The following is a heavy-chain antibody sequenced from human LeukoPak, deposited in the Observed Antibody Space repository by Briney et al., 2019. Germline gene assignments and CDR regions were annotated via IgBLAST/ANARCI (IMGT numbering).Heavy chain of an antibody. Sequence: ASVKVSCKASGYTFTSYGISWVRQAPGQGLEWMEWISAYNGNTNYAQKLQGRVTMTTDTSTSTAYMELRSLRSDDTAVYYCARFGVVVVAAQFYDYWGQGTLVTVSS. V-gene: IGHV1-18*01. CDR3: ARFGVVVVAAQFYDY. J-gene: IGHJ4*02. CDR2: ISAYNGNT. D-gene: IGHD2-15*01. CDR1: GYTFTSYG.